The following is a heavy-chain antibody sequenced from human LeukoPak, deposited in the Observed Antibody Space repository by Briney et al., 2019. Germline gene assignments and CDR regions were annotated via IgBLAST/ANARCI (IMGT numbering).Heavy chain of an antibody. CDR3: ARDSTLRYFDWLSPENWFDP. Sequence: GASVKVSCKVSGYTLTELSMHWVRQAPGKGLEWMGGFDPEDGETIYAQKFQGRVTMTTDTSTSTAYMELRSLRSDDTAVYYCARDSTLRYFDWLSPENWFDPWGQGTLVTVSS. CDR1: GYTLTELS. CDR2: FDPEDGET. J-gene: IGHJ5*02. D-gene: IGHD3-9*01. V-gene: IGHV1-24*01.